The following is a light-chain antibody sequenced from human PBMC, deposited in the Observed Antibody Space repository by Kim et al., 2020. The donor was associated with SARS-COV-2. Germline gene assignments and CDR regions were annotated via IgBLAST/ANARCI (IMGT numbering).Light chain of an antibody. J-gene: IGKJ4*01. CDR2: AAS. CDR1: QDISHY. V-gene: IGKV1-9*01. Sequence: PSVGDRVTITCRASQDISHYLAWFQVKPGKAPNLLIYAASTLQNEVPSRFSGSGSGTEFTLTISSLQPEDFATYFCQQVNTYPLTFGGGTKVDIK. CDR3: QQVNTYPLT.